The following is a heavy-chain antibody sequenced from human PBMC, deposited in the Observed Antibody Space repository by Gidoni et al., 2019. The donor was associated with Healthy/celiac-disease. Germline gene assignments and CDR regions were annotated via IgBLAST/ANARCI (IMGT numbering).Heavy chain of an antibody. CDR3: ARDATVGLFSSSSHNDY. CDR1: GFTFSSYG. J-gene: IGHJ4*02. V-gene: IGHV3-33*01. Sequence: QVQLVESGGGVVQPGRSLRLSCAAAGFTFSSYGMHWVRQAPGKGLEWVAVIWYDGSNKYYADSVKGRFTISRDKSKNTLYLQMNSLRAEDTAVYYCARDATVGLFSSSSHNDYWGQGTLVTVSS. D-gene: IGHD6-6*01. CDR2: IWYDGSNK.